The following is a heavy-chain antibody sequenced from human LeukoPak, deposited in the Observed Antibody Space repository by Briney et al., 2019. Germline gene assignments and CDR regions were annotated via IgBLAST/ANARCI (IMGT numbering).Heavy chain of an antibody. D-gene: IGHD3-16*01. V-gene: IGHV4-30-4*08. Sequence: SETLSLTCTVSGASITSYYWNWIRQPPGKGLEWIGYIYYSGSTYYNPSLRSRVTISVDTSKNQFSLKLSSVTAADTAVYYCARDYYVGRRYFDYWGQGTLVTVSS. J-gene: IGHJ4*02. CDR3: ARDYYVGRRYFDY. CDR1: GASITSYY. CDR2: IYYSGST.